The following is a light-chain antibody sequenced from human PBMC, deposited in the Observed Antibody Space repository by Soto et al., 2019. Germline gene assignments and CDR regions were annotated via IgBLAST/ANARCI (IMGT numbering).Light chain of an antibody. V-gene: IGKV3-15*01. CDR3: QEYNSWPLYT. CDR2: GGS. J-gene: IGKJ5*01. Sequence: TVLAQSPVTVSLFPGETATLSCRSSQNIGDNVAWYQQRPGQAPRLLIYGGSTRAKDIPSRFSGTGPFRVGGTSATDFTLTIASVQSEDAAVDYCQEYNSWPLYTFAQGT. CDR1: QNIGDN.